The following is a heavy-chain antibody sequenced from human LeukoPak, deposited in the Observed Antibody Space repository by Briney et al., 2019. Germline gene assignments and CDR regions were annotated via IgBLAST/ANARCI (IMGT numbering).Heavy chain of an antibody. CDR2: IYYSGST. V-gene: IGHV4-39*07. J-gene: IGHJ4*02. CDR3: ARGGDYVWGSYRYTFDY. CDR1: GGSISSSSYY. D-gene: IGHD3-16*02. Sequence: SETLSLTCTVSGGSISSSSYYWGWIRQPPGKGLEWIGSIYYSGSTYYNPSLRSRVTISVDTSKNQFSLKLSSVTAADTAVYYCARGGDYVWGSYRYTFDYWGQGTLVTVSS.